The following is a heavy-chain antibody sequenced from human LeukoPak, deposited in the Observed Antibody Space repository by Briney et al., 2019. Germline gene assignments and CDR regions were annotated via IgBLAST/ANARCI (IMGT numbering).Heavy chain of an antibody. D-gene: IGHD4-17*01. CDR3: AQGDYVASGWDHYYYYMDV. CDR2: INPNSGDT. CDR1: GYTFTGYY. V-gene: IGHV1-2*02. J-gene: IGHJ6*03. Sequence: ASVNVSCKASGYTFTGYYMHWVRQAPGQGLEWMGWINPNSGDTKTAQKFQDRATMTRGTSLSTVYMQLSRLRSDDTAVYYCAQGDYVASGWDHYYYYMDVWGKGTTVTVSS.